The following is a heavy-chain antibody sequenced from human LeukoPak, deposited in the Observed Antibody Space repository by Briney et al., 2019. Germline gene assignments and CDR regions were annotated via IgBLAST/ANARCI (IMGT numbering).Heavy chain of an antibody. V-gene: IGHV4-39*01. J-gene: IGHJ4*02. CDR3: ARQMGRGSYFDY. D-gene: IGHD1-26*01. CDR2: TYYSGST. CDR1: GGSISSSSYY. Sequence: SETLSLTCTVSGGSISSSSYYWGWVRQPPGKGLEWIASTYYSGSTYYNPSLKSRVTISVDTSKNQFSLKLSSVTAADTAVYYCARQMGRGSYFDYWGQGTLVTVSS.